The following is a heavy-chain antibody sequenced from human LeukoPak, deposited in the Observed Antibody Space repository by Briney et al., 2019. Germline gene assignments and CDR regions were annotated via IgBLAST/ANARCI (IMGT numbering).Heavy chain of an antibody. CDR3: ARGVAASGIN. D-gene: IGHD6-13*01. Sequence: SETLSLTCTVSGGSISSSSYYWGWIRQPPGKGLEWIGSIYYSGSTYYNPSLKSRVTISVDTSKNQLSLKLSSVTAADTAVYYCARGVAASGINWGQGTLVTVSS. CDR2: IYYSGST. V-gene: IGHV4-39*07. CDR1: GGSISSSSYY. J-gene: IGHJ4*02.